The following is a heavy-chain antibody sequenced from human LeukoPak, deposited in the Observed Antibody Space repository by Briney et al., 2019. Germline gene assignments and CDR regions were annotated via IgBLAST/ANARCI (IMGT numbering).Heavy chain of an antibody. V-gene: IGHV3-48*04. CDR1: GFTFSGHN. J-gene: IGHJ4*02. CDR2: VSCSSGTI. CDR3: GRAISTFGGGRNYFDS. Sequence: GGSLRLSCAASGFTFSGHNMNWVRQAPGKGLEWISFVSCSSGTIYCADSVKPRVRISRDNAKSSLDLEMHSLRGEVTAVYYCGRAISTFGGGRNYFDSWGQGTLVTVSS. D-gene: IGHD3-16*01.